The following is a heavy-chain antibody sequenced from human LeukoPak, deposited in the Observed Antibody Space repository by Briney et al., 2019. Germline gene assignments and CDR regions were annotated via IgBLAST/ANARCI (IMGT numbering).Heavy chain of an antibody. V-gene: IGHV1-2*06. Sequence: ASVKVSCKASGYTFTGYYMHWVRQAPGQGLEWMGRINPNSGGTNYAQKFQGRVTMTRDTSISTAYMELSRLRSDDTAVYYCARGNRWVQLWLRSVDYWGQGTLVTVSS. CDR2: INPNSGGT. J-gene: IGHJ4*02. CDR1: GYTFTGYY. CDR3: ARGNRWVQLWLRSVDY. D-gene: IGHD5-18*01.